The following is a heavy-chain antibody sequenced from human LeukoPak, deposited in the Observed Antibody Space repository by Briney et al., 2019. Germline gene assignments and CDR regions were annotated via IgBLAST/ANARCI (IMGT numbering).Heavy chain of an antibody. CDR2: INHSGST. V-gene: IGHV4-34*01. CDR1: GGSFSGYY. D-gene: IGHD2-2*01. Sequence: SETLSLTCAVYGGSFSGYYWSWIRQPPGKGLEWIGEINHSGSTNYNPSLKSRVTISVDTSKNQFSLKLSSVTAADTAVYYCARGHCSSTSCYYIDYWGQGTLVTVSS. J-gene: IGHJ4*02. CDR3: ARGHCSSTSCYYIDY.